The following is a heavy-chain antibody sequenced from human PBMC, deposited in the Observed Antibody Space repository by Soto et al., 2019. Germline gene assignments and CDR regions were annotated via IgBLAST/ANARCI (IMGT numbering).Heavy chain of an antibody. V-gene: IGHV2-5*02. D-gene: IGHD7-27*01. CDR2: IYWDDDK. CDR1: GFSLTTSGVG. Sequence: QITLMESGPTRVKPTQTLTLTCTFSGFSLTTSGVGVGWIRKTPGKALEWLAVIYWDDDKRYSPSLKSRLTITKDTSKYQVVRTMAYMDPVHTATYFCAHRGYMSGNWDQGYFDYWGQGTLVTVSS. J-gene: IGHJ4*02. CDR3: AHRGYMSGNWDQGYFDY.